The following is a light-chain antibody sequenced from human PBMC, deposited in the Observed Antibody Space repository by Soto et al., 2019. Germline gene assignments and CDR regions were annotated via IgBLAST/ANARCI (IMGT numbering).Light chain of an antibody. CDR1: YSNIGAGYE. Sequence: QSVLTQPPSVSGAPGQRVTISCTGSYSNIGAGYEVHWYQQIPGTAPKLLISGHNNRPSGVPDRFSGSKSGTPASLTIIGLQAEDEADYYCQSYDSSLSGSVVFGGGTKLTVL. CDR2: GHN. CDR3: QSYDSSLSGSVV. J-gene: IGLJ2*01. V-gene: IGLV1-40*01.